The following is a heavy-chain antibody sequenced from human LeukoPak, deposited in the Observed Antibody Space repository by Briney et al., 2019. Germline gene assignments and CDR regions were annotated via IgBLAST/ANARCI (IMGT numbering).Heavy chain of an antibody. D-gene: IGHD4-17*01. CDR1: GGSISSGDCY. CDR2: IYYSGST. V-gene: IGHV4-30-4*01. Sequence: SENLSLTCTVSGGSISSGDCYWSWIRQPPGKGLEWIGYIYYSGSTYYNPSLKSRVTISVDTSKNQFSLKLSSVTAADTAVYYCARVSTRTTDFDYWGQGTLVTVSS. CDR3: ARVSTRTTDFDY. J-gene: IGHJ4*02.